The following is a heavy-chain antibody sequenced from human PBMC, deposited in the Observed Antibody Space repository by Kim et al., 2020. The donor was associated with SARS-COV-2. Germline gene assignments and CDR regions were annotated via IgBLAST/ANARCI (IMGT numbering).Heavy chain of an antibody. J-gene: IGHJ4*02. Sequence: KTDGGTTDYAAPVKSRFTISRDDSKNTLYLQMNSLKTEDTAVYYCTTSRHWGQGTLVTVSS. V-gene: IGHV3-15*01. CDR2: KTDGGTT. CDR3: TTSRH.